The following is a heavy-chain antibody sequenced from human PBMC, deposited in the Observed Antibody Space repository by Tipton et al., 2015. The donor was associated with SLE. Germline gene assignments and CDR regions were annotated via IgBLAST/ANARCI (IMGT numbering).Heavy chain of an antibody. J-gene: IGHJ6*03. Sequence: TLSLTCTVSNGSINSYYWSWIRQPPGKGLEYIGYIYYDGSTNYNPSLKSRVTISVDTSKNKFSLKLNSMTAADTAVYYCARVLGSRYCTNGVCSSPYYYYYYMDVWGKGTSVTVSS. V-gene: IGHV4-59*01. CDR3: ARVLGSRYCTNGVCSSPYYYYYYMDV. CDR2: IYYDGST. D-gene: IGHD2-8*01. CDR1: NGSINSYY.